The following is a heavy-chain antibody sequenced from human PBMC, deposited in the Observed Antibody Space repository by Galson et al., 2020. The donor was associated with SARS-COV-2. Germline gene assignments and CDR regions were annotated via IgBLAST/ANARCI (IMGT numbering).Heavy chain of an antibody. CDR2: IKDNGAST. CDR1: GFSFSTYA. CDR3: ARFAAGMDV. V-gene: IGHV3-64*01. Sequence: GGSLRLSCAASGFSFSTYAFYWVRQAPGKGLEYVSAIKDNGASTYYANSVKGRFIISRDNSKDTLYLQMDSLRAKDMGIYFCARFAAGMDVWGQGTTVTVSS. J-gene: IGHJ6*02.